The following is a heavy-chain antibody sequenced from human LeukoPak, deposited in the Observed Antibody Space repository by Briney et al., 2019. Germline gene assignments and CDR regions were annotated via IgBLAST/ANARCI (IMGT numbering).Heavy chain of an antibody. Sequence: GGSLRLSCAASGFTFDTSWMSWVRQAPGKGLEWVANINQDGSEKYYVDSVNGRFTISRDSAKNSLYPQMNSLRAEDTAVYYCARPLNSGWYGVDYWGQGTLVTVSS. V-gene: IGHV3-7*01. J-gene: IGHJ4*02. CDR2: INQDGSEK. CDR3: ARPLNSGWYGVDY. D-gene: IGHD6-19*01. CDR1: GFTFDTSW.